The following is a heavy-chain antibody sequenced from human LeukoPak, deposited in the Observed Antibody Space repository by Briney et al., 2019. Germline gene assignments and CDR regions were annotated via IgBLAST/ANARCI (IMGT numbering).Heavy chain of an antibody. J-gene: IGHJ4*02. D-gene: IGHD3-10*01. CDR2: IYSDGST. CDR1: GFTFSSNY. CDR3: ARDYYGSGSWDY. V-gene: IGHV3-53*01. Sequence: GRSLRLSCAASGFTFSSNYMSWVRQAPGKGLEWVSVIYSDGSTYYSDSVKGRFTISRDNSKNTLYLQMNSLRAEDTAVYYCARDYYGSGSWDYWGQGTLVTVSS.